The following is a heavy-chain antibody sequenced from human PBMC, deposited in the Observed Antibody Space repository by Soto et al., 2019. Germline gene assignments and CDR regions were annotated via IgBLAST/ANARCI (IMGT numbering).Heavy chain of an antibody. CDR1: GGTFSSYA. D-gene: IGHD2-15*01. J-gene: IGHJ6*02. V-gene: IGHV1-69*12. CDR3: ARWVTATPSVIYYYYYGMDV. Sequence: QVQLVQSGAEVKKPGSSVKVSCKASGGTFSSYAISWVRQAPGQGLEWMGGIIPIFGTANYAQKFQGRVTITADESTGTTHMELRSLKSEATAVYYWARWVTATPSVIYYYYYGMDVWGQGTTVTVSS. CDR2: IIPIFGTA.